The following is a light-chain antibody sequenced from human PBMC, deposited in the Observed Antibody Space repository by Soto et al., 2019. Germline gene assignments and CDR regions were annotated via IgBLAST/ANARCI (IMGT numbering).Light chain of an antibody. CDR3: TSYAGSNNFFYV. J-gene: IGLJ1*01. Sequence: QSVLTQPPSASGAPGQSVTISCTGTSSDVVGYNYVSWYQQHPGKAPKLMIYEVSKRPSGVPDRFSGSTSGNTASLTVSGLQAEDEADYYCTSYAGSNNFFYVFGTGTKVTVL. V-gene: IGLV2-8*01. CDR1: SSDVVGYNY. CDR2: EVS.